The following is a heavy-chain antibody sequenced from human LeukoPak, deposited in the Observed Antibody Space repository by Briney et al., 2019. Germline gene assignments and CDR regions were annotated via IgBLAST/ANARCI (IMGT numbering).Heavy chain of an antibody. D-gene: IGHD1-1*01. CDR1: GFTFSTYF. J-gene: IGHJ4*02. Sequence: GGSLRLSCAASGFTFSTYFMHWVRQAPGKGLEWVADIASDGSHTFYVESVKGRFTISRDNSKNTLYLQMNSLRAEDTAVYYCAREDTTGTTFYVDYWGQGTLVTVSS. CDR3: AREDTTGTTFYVDY. CDR2: IASDGSHT. V-gene: IGHV3-30-3*01.